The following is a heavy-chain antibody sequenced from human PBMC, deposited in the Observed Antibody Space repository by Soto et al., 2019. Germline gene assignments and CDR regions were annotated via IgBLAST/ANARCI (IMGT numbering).Heavy chain of an antibody. J-gene: IGHJ4*02. CDR2: ISGGGDTT. Sequence: EVQLLESGGGLVQPGGSLRLSCAASGFTFNNYAMIWVRQAPGKGLEWVSAISGGGDTTAYADSVKGLFTGSRDVSKNTLYLQMNSLRAEDTAVYYCAKGRGGSGSLSPRVDFWGQGTLVTVSS. D-gene: IGHD3-10*01. CDR1: GFTFNNYA. V-gene: IGHV3-23*01. CDR3: AKGRGGSGSLSPRVDF.